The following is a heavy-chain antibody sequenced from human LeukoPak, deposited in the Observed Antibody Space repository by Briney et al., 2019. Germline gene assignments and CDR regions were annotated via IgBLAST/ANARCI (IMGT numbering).Heavy chain of an antibody. CDR1: GFTFSSSW. D-gene: IGHD3-16*01. CDR3: ARDPGYESWSPFWGGMDV. Sequence: GGSLRLSCAASGFTFSSSWMHWVRQAPGKGLVWVSRITRDGSSTTYADSVKGRFTTSRDNGKNTLYLQMDSLRADDTAVYYCARDPGYESWSPFWGGMDVWGNGTTVIVSS. J-gene: IGHJ6*04. V-gene: IGHV3-74*01. CDR2: ITRDGSST.